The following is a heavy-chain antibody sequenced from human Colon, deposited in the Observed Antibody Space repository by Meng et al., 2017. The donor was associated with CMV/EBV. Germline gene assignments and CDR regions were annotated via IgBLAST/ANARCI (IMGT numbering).Heavy chain of an antibody. V-gene: IGHV3-7*01. D-gene: IGHD2-2*02. Sequence: GGSLRLSCAVSGFTFSNYWMTWLRQAPGRGLELVAHINEDGSEKYFVGSVKGRFTISRDNAKNSLYLQMNSLRAEDTAVYYCASCDSTTTCYTGFQYWGQGTLVTVSS. J-gene: IGHJ4*02. CDR1: GFTFSNYW. CDR2: INEDGSEK. CDR3: ASCDSTTTCYTGFQY.